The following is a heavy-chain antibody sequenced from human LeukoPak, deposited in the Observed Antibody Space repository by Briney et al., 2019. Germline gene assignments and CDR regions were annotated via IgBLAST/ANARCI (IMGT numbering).Heavy chain of an antibody. V-gene: IGHV3-21*01. CDR3: ARGRPHGNDY. D-gene: IGHD4-23*01. J-gene: IGHJ4*02. Sequence: GGSLRLSCAASGFTFSSYSMNWVRQAPGKGLEWVSSISSSSSYIYYADSVKGRFSISRDNAKNTLYLQMNSLRVEDTAVYYCARGRPHGNDYWGQGTLVTVSS. CDR1: GFTFSSYS. CDR2: ISSSSSYI.